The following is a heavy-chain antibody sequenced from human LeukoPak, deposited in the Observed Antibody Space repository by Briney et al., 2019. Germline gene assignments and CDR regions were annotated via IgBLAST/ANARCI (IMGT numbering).Heavy chain of an antibody. V-gene: IGHV4-59*08. CDR3: AGHGEDGSGSYYKRWFDS. D-gene: IGHD3-10*01. J-gene: IGHJ5*01. CDR2: IYYSGST. CDR1: GGSISSYY. Sequence: SETLSLTCTVSGGSISSYYRSWIRQPPGKGLEWIGYIYYSGSTNYNPSLKSRVTISVDTSKNQFSLKLSSVTAADTAVYYCAGHGEDGSGSYYKRWFDSWGQGTLVTVSS.